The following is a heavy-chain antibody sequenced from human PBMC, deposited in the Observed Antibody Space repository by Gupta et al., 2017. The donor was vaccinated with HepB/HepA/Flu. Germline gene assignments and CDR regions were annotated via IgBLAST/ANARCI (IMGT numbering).Heavy chain of an antibody. Sequence: QVQLVQSGAEVKKPGASVKVSCKTSGYTFATYAIHWVRQAPGQSLEWMGWINADNGYTTYSQKFHGRVTITRDTSASTAYVEMNSLRSEDTAVYYCARVGVGVERWLVLNHWGQGTLVTVSS. CDR1: GYTFATYA. V-gene: IGHV1-3*01. CDR3: ARVGVGVERWLVLNH. J-gene: IGHJ5*02. D-gene: IGHD6-19*01. CDR2: INADNGYT.